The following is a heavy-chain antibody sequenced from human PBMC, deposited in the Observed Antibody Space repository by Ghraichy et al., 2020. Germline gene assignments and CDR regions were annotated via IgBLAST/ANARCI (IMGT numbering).Heavy chain of an antibody. V-gene: IGHV4-59*01. CDR3: AIFAPAYCGGYCYQGYFDL. J-gene: IGHJ2*01. CDR2: IYYSGST. D-gene: IGHD2-21*02. Sequence: SETLSLTCTVSGVSISSYYWSWIRQPPGKGLEWIGYIYYSGSTNYNPALKSRGTISVDTTKNQFSLKLISVTAADTAVYYCAIFAPAYCGGYCYQGYFDLWGRRTLVTVPS. CDR1: GVSISSYY.